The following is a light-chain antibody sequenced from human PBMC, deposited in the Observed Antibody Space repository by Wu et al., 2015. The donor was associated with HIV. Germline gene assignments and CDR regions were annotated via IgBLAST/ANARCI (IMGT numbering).Light chain of an antibody. Sequence: APRLLIYAASTRAIRIPARFSGSGSGTQFTLTISSLQSEDSAVYFCQQYHSWRTFGLGTKVEIK. J-gene: IGKJ1*01. CDR3: QQYHSWRT. V-gene: IGKV3-15*01. CDR2: AAS.